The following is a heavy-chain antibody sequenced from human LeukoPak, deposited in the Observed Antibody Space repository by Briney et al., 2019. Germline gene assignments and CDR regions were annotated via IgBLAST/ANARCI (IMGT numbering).Heavy chain of an antibody. CDR3: GRQAAAGAGGDY. V-gene: IGHV4-39*01. D-gene: IGHD6-13*01. CDR1: GGSISGSSYF. J-gene: IGHJ4*02. CDR2: IYYSGST. Sequence: SETLSLTCTVSGGSISGSSYFWGWIRQPPGKGLEWIGSIYYSGSTYYNPSLKSRVTISVGMSKNQFSLKLNSVTAADTAVYYCGRQAAAGAGGDYWDQGTLVTVSS.